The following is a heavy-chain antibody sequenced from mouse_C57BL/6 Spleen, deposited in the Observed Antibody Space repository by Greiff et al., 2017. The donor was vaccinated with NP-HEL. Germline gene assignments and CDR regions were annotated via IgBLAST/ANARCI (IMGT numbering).Heavy chain of an antibody. D-gene: IGHD4-1*02. J-gene: IGHJ2*01. CDR3: STPSKDQLGPFDY. V-gene: IGHV1-64*01. CDR1: GYTFTSYW. CDR2: IHPNSGST. Sequence: QVQLQQPGAELVKPGASVKLSCKASGYTFTSYWMHWVKQRPGQGLEWIGMIHPNSGSTNYNEKFKSKATLTVDKSSSTAYMQLSSLTSEDSAVYYCSTPSKDQLGPFDYWGQGTTLTVSS.